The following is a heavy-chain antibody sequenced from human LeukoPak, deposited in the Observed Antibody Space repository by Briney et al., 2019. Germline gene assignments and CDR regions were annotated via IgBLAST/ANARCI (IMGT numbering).Heavy chain of an antibody. D-gene: IGHD6-6*01. V-gene: IGHV3-21*01. Sequence: NPGGSLRLSCAASGFTFSSYTMNWVRQAPGKGLEWVSSISRNSDNIYYADSLKGRFTVSRDNAKNSLYLQMNSLRAEDTAVYYCAREGIAARPPFGEYFQHWGQGTLVTVSS. CDR2: ISRNSDNI. CDR3: AREGIAARPPFGEYFQH. J-gene: IGHJ1*01. CDR1: GFTFSSYT.